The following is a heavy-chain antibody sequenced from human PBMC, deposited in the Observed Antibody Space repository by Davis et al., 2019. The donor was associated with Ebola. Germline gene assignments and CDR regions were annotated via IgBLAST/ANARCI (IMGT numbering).Heavy chain of an antibody. J-gene: IGHJ4*02. CDR3: AREPYYGSGSGG. V-gene: IGHV3-21*01. D-gene: IGHD3-10*01. CDR1: GFTFSNAW. Sequence: GESLKISCAASGFTFSNAWMSWVRQAPGKGLEWVSSISSSSSYIYYADSVKGRFTISRDNAKNSLYLQMNSLRAEDTAVYYCAREPYYGSGSGGWGQGTLVTVSS. CDR2: ISSSSSYI.